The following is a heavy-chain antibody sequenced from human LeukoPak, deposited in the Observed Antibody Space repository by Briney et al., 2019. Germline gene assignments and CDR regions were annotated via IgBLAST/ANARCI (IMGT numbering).Heavy chain of an antibody. CDR2: IDWDDDK. CDR1: GFSLSTSGMC. Sequence: SGPTLVNPTQTLTLTCTFSGFSLSTSGMCVSWIRQPPGKALEWLARIDWDDDKYYSTSLKTRLTISKDTSKNQVVLTMTNMDPVDTATYYCARIRQSRFGELLPIYDWYFDLWGRGTLVTVSS. J-gene: IGHJ2*01. D-gene: IGHD3-10*01. V-gene: IGHV2-70*11. CDR3: ARIRQSRFGELLPIYDWYFDL.